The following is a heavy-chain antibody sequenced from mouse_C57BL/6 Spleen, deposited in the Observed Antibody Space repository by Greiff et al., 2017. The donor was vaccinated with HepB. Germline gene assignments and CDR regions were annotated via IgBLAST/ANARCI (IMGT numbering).Heavy chain of an antibody. CDR3: ARYGDGYPY. CDR1: GYAFSSSW. D-gene: IGHD2-3*01. Sequence: VQLQQSGPELVKPGASVKISCKASGYAFSSSWMNWVKQRPGKGLEWIGRIYPGDGDTNYNGKFKGKATLTADKSSSTAYMQLSSLTSEDSAVYFCARYGDGYPYWGQGTTLTVSS. CDR2: IYPGDGDT. J-gene: IGHJ2*01. V-gene: IGHV1-82*01.